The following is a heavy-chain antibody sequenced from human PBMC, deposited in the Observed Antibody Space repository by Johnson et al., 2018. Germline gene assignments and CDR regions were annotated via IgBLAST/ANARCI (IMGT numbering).Heavy chain of an antibody. CDR2: IRSIGSPI. V-gene: IGHV3-11*04. CDR1: GFTFSDYY. CDR3: ARGYYYYYMDG. Sequence: QVQLVESGGGLVQPGGSXRLSCAASGFTFSDYYMSWIRQAPGKGLEWVSYIRSIGSPIYYAESVKGRFTISRDNAERSLYLQMNTLRAEDTAMYYCARGYYYYYMDGWGKGTTVTVSS. J-gene: IGHJ6*03.